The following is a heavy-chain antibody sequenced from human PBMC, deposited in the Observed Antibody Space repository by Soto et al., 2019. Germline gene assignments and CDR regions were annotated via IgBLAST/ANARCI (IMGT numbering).Heavy chain of an antibody. CDR3: ARLVTATPNYYYGMDV. CDR1: GFTFRDYY. Sequence: GGSLRLSCAASGFTFRDYYMTWIRQAPGKGLEWLSYISSSGSTIYYADSVKGRFTISRDNAKNSLFLQMNSLRAEDTAVYYCARLVTATPNYYYGMDVWGQGTTVTV. V-gene: IGHV3-11*01. D-gene: IGHD2-15*01. CDR2: ISSSGSTI. J-gene: IGHJ6*02.